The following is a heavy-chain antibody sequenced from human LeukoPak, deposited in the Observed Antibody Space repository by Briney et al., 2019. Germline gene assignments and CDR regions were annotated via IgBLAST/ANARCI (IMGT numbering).Heavy chain of an antibody. V-gene: IGHV1-2*02. Sequence: ASVKVSCKASGYTFTGYYMHWVRQAPGQGLEWMGWINPNSGGTNYAQKFQGRVTMTRDTSITTAYMEVSSLTSDDTAVYYCASPIGGYDFAYWGQGTLVIVSS. CDR1: GYTFTGYY. D-gene: IGHD5-12*01. CDR3: ASPIGGYDFAY. CDR2: INPNSGGT. J-gene: IGHJ4*02.